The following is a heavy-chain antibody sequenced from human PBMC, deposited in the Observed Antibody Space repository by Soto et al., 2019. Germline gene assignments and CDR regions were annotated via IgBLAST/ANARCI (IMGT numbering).Heavy chain of an antibody. V-gene: IGHV1-18*01. CDR2: ISAYNGNT. CDR1: GYTFNSNC. Sequence: GASVKPSSKASGYTFNSNCRSWLRQATEQGLEWMGWISAYNGNTNYAQKLQGRVTMTTDTSTSTAYMELRSLRSDDTAVYYCARDRRSSSGDDYWGQGTLVTVSS. D-gene: IGHD6-13*01. J-gene: IGHJ4*02. CDR3: ARDRRSSSGDDY.